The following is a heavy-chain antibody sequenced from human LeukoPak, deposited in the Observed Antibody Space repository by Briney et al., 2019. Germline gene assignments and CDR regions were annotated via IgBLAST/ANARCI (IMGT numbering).Heavy chain of an antibody. V-gene: IGHV3-21*01. CDR3: ARVRYCSGGSCYAFDI. J-gene: IGHJ3*02. CDR1: GFTFSSYS. Sequence: GGSLRLSCAASGFTFSSYSMNWVRQAPGKGLEWVSSISSSSIYIYYADSVKGRFTISRDNAKNSLYLQMNSLRAEDTAVYYCARVRYCSGGSCYAFDIWGQGTMVTVSS. D-gene: IGHD2-15*01. CDR2: ISSSSIYI.